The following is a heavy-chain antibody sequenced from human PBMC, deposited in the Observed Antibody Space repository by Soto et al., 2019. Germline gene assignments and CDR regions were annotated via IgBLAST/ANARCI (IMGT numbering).Heavy chain of an antibody. J-gene: IGHJ5*02. CDR1: GFTFSSYG. D-gene: IGHD6-13*01. CDR3: AKDWFLGIAAADWFDP. Sequence: GGSLRLSCAASGFTFSSYGMHWVRQAPGKGLEWVAVISYDGSNKYYADSVKGRLAISRDNSKNTLYLQMNSLRAEDTAVYYCAKDWFLGIAAADWFDPWGQGTLVTVSS. CDR2: ISYDGSNK. V-gene: IGHV3-30*18.